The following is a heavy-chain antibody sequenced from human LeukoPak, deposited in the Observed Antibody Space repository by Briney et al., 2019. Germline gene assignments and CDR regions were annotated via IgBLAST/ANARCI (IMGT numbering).Heavy chain of an antibody. D-gene: IGHD2-2*03. CDR3: ARAHGYCSSTSCYFDY. V-gene: IGHV3-11*04. CDR1: GFTFSDYY. Sequence: GGSLRLSCAASGFTFSDYYMSWIRQAPGKGLEWVSYISSSGSTIYYADSVKGRFTISRDNAKNSLYLQMNSLRAEDTAVYYCARAHGYCSSTSCYFDYWGQGTLVTVSS. CDR2: ISSSGSTI. J-gene: IGHJ4*02.